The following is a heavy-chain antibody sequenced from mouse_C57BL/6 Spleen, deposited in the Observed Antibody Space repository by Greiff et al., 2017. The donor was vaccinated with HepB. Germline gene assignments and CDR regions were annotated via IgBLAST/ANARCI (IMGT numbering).Heavy chain of an antibody. V-gene: IGHV5-6*01. CDR3: ARRAAQAIWFAY. J-gene: IGHJ3*01. Sequence: EVQGVESGGDLVKPGGSLKLSCAASGFTFSSYGMSWVRQTPDKRLEWVATISSGGSYTYYPDSLKGRFTISSDNAKNTLYLQMSSLKSEDTAMYYWARRAAQAIWFAYWGQGTLVTVSA. CDR1: GFTFSSYG. D-gene: IGHD3-2*02. CDR2: ISSGGSYT.